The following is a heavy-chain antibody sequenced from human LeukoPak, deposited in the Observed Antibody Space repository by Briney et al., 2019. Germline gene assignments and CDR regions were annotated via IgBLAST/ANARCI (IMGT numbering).Heavy chain of an antibody. J-gene: IGHJ4*02. CDR2: IIPIFGTA. CDR1: GYTFSSYA. CDR3: AREVSAVAGTRLYYFDY. Sequence: SVKVSCKASGYTFSSYAISWVRQAPGQGLEWMGRIIPIFGTANYAQKFQGRVTITTDESTSTAYMELSSLRSDDTAVYYCAREVSAVAGTRLYYFDYWGQGTLVTVSS. V-gene: IGHV1-69*05. D-gene: IGHD6-19*01.